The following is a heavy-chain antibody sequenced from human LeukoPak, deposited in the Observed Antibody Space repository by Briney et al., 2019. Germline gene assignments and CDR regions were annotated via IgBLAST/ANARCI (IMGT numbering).Heavy chain of an antibody. CDR2: INQDGGAK. CDR1: GFTFSSYW. V-gene: IGHV3-7*01. Sequence: SGGSLRLSCAASGFTFSSYWMAWVRQAPGKGLEWVGNINQDGGAKFSVDSVKGRFTISRDNARNSLYLQMNNLRVEGTGIYYCATSHDSSGNNWGQGTLVTVSS. J-gene: IGHJ4*02. D-gene: IGHD3-22*01. CDR3: ATSHDSSGNN.